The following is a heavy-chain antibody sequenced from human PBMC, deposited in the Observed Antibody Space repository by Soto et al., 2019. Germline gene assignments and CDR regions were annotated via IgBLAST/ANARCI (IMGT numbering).Heavy chain of an antibody. V-gene: IGHV4-59*01. J-gene: IGHJ5*02. CDR2: LYHSGST. CDR3: ARTYGSGNWFDP. D-gene: IGHD3-10*01. Sequence: PSETLSLTCTVSGGSISSSYWSWILQPPWKGLEWIGYLYHSGSTNYNPSLRSRVSISVDTSKNQFSLTLSSVTAADTAVYYCARTYGSGNWFDPWGQGTLVTVSS. CDR1: GGSISSSY.